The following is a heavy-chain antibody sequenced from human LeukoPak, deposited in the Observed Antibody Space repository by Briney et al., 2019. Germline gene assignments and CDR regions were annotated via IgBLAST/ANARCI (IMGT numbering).Heavy chain of an antibody. J-gene: IGHJ4*02. CDR3: ARDSGNDFWSGYYGSPY. CDR1: GFTFSSYS. CDR2: VSSSSSYI. V-gene: IGHV3-21*01. D-gene: IGHD3-3*01. Sequence: GGSLRVSCAASGFTFSSYSMKWVRQAPGKGLEWVSSVSSSSSYIYYADSVKGRFTISRDNAKNSLYLQMNSLRAEDTAVYYCARDSGNDFWSGYYGSPYWGQGALVTVSS.